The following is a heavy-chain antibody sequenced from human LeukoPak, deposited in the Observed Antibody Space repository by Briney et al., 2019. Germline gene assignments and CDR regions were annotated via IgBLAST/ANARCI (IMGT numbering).Heavy chain of an antibody. V-gene: IGHV1-2*02. CDR1: GYTVTGYY. D-gene: IGHD1-1*01. J-gene: IGHJ3*01. Sequence: ASVKVSCKTSGYTVTGYYMHWVRQAPGQGLEWMGWINPKSDGTKYAQNFQGRVTMTWDTSISTAYMEVSRLTSDDTAMFYCARDPPRTTAFDLWGQGTMVTVSS. CDR3: ARDPPRTTAFDL. CDR2: INPKSDGT.